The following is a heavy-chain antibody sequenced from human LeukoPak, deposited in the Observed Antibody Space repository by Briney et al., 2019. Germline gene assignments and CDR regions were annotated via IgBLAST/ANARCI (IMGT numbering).Heavy chain of an antibody. CDR1: GESFSGYY. Sequence: AETLSLTCAVYGESFSGYYWSWIRQPPGKGLEWVGEINHSGSTNYNPSLKRRVTILVGTSHNHFSLKLSSVTAADTAVYYCATLGGPFGAAAMGLYAFDIWGQGTMVTVSS. CDR3: ATLGGPFGAAAMGLYAFDI. V-gene: IGHV4-34*01. D-gene: IGHD2-2*01. J-gene: IGHJ3*02. CDR2: INHSGST.